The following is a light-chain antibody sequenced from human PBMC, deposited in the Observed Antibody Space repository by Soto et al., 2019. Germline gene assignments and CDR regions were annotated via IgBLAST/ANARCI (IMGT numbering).Light chain of an antibody. Sequence: EIVLTQSPGTLSLSPGERASLSCRASQKVDSNYLAWYQQQPGQAPRLLIYGASNRATGIPDRFSGSGSGTDFTLSISRLEPEDFAVYYCQQFGDSRWTFGQGTKVDIK. CDR3: QQFGDSRWT. CDR2: GAS. CDR1: QKVDSNY. J-gene: IGKJ1*01. V-gene: IGKV3-20*01.